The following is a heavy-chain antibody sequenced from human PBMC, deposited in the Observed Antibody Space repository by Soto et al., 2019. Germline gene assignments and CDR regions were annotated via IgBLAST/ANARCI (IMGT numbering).Heavy chain of an antibody. J-gene: IGHJ4*02. Sequence: LSLTCAVSGGSISSGGYSWSWIRQPPGKGLEWIGYIYHSGSTYYNPSLKSRVTISVDRSKNQFSLKLSSVTAADTAVDYCVNRSAGTMADNWGQGTLDTISS. V-gene: IGHV4-30-2*01. CDR2: IYHSGST. CDR1: GGSISSGGYS. CDR3: VNRSAGTMADN. D-gene: IGHD2-15*01.